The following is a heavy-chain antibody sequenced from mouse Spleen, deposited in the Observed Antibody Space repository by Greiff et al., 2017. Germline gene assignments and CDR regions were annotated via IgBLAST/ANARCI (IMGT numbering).Heavy chain of an antibody. V-gene: IGHV2-6*01. Sequence: QVQLKQSGPGLVAPSQSLSITCTVSGFSLTSYGVDWVRQSPGKGLEWLGVIWGGGSTNYNSALKSRLSISKDNSKSQVFLKMNSLQTDDTAMYYCASGDYYGDYRFAYWGQGTLVTVSA. CDR3: ASGDYYGDYRFAY. D-gene: IGHD2-13*01. CDR2: IWGGGST. CDR1: GFSLTSYG. J-gene: IGHJ3*01.